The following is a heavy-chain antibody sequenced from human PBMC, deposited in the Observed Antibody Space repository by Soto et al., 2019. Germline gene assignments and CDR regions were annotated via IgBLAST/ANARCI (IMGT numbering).Heavy chain of an antibody. V-gene: IGHV1-8*01. D-gene: IGHD5-18*01. CDR3: ARMESFGSLNWFDP. CDR2: MNPGSGDT. Sequence: ASVKVSCKASGYTFTNNDVSWVRQATGQGLEWMGWMNPGSGDTGYAQKFQGRVTMTRDISIATAYMELTSLTSEDTAIYYCARMESFGSLNWFDPWGQGALVTVSS. CDR1: GYTFTNND. J-gene: IGHJ5*02.